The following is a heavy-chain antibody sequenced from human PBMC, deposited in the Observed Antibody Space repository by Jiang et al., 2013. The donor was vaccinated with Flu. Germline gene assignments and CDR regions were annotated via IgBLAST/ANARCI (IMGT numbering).Heavy chain of an antibody. Sequence: GAEVKKPGASVKVSCKASGYTFTSYDINWVRQATGQGLEWMGWMNPNSGNTGYAQKFQGRVTMTRNTSISTAYMELSSLRSEDTAVYYCARGPAMNDYGDYGGLPDQYYYGMDVWGQGTTVTVSS. V-gene: IGHV1-8*01. CDR3: ARGPAMNDYGDYGGLPDQYYYGMDV. J-gene: IGHJ6*02. D-gene: IGHD4-17*01. CDR2: MNPNSGNT. CDR1: GYTFTSYD.